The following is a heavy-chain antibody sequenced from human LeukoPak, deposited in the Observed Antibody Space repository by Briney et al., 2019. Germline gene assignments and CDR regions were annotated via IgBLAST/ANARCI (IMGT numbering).Heavy chain of an antibody. Sequence: PSETLSLTCAVSGVSISIYYWTWIRQPAGKGLEWIGLIYTSVTTNYNPSVKSRVTISVDTSKNQFSLKLNSVTAADTAVYYCARKAASSWYFDLWGRGTLVTASS. CDR1: GVSISIYY. D-gene: IGHD6-13*01. CDR2: IYTSVTT. CDR3: ARKAASSWYFDL. V-gene: IGHV4-4*07. J-gene: IGHJ2*01.